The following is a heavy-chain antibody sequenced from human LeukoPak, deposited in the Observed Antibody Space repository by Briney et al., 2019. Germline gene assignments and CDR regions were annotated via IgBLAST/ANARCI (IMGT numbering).Heavy chain of an antibody. CDR3: ARGPGYYGSGSYSQPFDY. D-gene: IGHD3-10*01. V-gene: IGHV4-34*01. CDR2: INHSGST. J-gene: IGHJ4*02. Sequence: SETLSLTCAVYGGSFSGYYWSWIRQPPGKGLEWIGEINHSGSTNYNPSLESRVTISVDTSKNQFSLKLSSVTAADTAVYYCARGPGYYGSGSYSQPFDYWGQGTLVTVSS. CDR1: GGSFSGYY.